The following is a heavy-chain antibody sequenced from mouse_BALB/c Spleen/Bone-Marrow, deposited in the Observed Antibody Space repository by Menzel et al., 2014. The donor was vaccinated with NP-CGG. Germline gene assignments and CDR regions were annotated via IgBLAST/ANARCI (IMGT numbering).Heavy chain of an antibody. V-gene: IGHV3-6*02. CDR1: GYSITSGYY. J-gene: IGHJ4*01. D-gene: IGHD1-3*01. CDR2: INYDGNN. CDR3: AITKYGSLDY. Sequence: DVKLQESGPGLVKPSQSLSLTCSVTGYSITSGYYWNWIRQFPGNKLEWMGYINYDGNNNYNPSLKNRISITRDTSKNQFFLKLNSVTTEDTATYDCAITKYGSLDYWGQGTSVTVSS.